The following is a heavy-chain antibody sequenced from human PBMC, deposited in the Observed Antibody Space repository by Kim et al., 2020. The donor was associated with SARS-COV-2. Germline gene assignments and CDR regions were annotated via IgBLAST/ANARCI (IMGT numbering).Heavy chain of an antibody. CDR2: IYPSGGTR. CDR1: GYTFTSHY. Sequence: ASVKVSCKASGYTFTSHYIHWVRQAPGQGLEWMGIIYPSGGTRSYAQKFQGRVTMTRDTSTSIAYMELSSQRSEDTAVYYCASGEGSHRYCSSNTYFGY. D-gene: IGHD2-2*01. CDR3: ASGEGSHRYCSSNTYFGY. J-gene: IGHJ4*01. V-gene: IGHV1-46*01.